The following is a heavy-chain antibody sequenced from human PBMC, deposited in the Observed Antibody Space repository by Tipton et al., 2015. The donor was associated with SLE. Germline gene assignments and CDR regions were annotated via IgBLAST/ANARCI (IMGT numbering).Heavy chain of an antibody. V-gene: IGHV3-30*12. Sequence: SLRLSCAASGFSFSSYGMHWVRQAPGKGLEWVAFIPYDGNYKYYADSVKGRFTISRDNSKNTLYLQMSSLRAEDTAVYYCAKLEVHDYGVYWGQGALVAVAS. J-gene: IGHJ4*02. CDR1: GFSFSSYG. CDR3: AKLEVHDYGVY. CDR2: IPYDGNYK. D-gene: IGHD1-26*01.